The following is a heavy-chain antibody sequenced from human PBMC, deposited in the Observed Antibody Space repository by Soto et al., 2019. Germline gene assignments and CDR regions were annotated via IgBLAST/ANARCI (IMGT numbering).Heavy chain of an antibody. Sequence: SETLSLTCTVSGGSISSSSYYWGWIRQPPGKGLEWIGSIYYSGSTYYNPSLKSRVTISVDTSKNQFSLKLSSVTAADTAVYYCARHPPMAGTFWFDPWGQGTLVTVPQ. CDR1: GGSISSSSYY. D-gene: IGHD6-19*01. CDR2: IYYSGST. CDR3: ARHPPMAGTFWFDP. V-gene: IGHV4-39*01. J-gene: IGHJ5*02.